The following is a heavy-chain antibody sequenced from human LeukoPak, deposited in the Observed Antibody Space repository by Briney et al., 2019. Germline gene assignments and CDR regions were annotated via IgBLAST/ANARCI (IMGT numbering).Heavy chain of an antibody. CDR3: ARDKQWLGGYYFDY. CDR1: GGSISSYY. Sequence: SETLSLNCTVSGGSISSYYWSWLRQPPGKGLGGGGYIYYSGSTNYNPSVQSRVTISVDTSKTQSSLKLSYVTAADTAVYYCARDKQWLGGYYFDYWGQGTLVTVSS. V-gene: IGHV4-59*01. D-gene: IGHD5-12*01. CDR2: IYYSGST. J-gene: IGHJ4*02.